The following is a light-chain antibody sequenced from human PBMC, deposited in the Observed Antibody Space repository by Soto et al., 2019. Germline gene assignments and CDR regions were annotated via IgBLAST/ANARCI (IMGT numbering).Light chain of an antibody. V-gene: IGLV2-8*01. CDR2: EVS. CDR3: SSYAGGNNLV. J-gene: IGLJ2*01. Sequence: QSALTQPASVSGSPGQSITISCTGTSSDVGGYKYVSWYQQHPGKAPKLMIYEVSKRPSGVPDRFSGSKSGNTASLTVSGLQAEDEADYYCSSYAGGNNLVFGGGTKVTVL. CDR1: SSDVGGYKY.